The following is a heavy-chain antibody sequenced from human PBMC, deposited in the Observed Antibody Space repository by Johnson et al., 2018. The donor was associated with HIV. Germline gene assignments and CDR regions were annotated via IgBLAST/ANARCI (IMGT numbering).Heavy chain of an antibody. V-gene: IGHV3-7*01. CDR1: GFTFSSYW. Sequence: VQLVESGGGLVQPGGSLRLSCAASGFTFSSYWMSWVRQAPGKGLEWVANIKQDGSEKYYVDSVTGRFTISRDNAKNSLYLQMNSLRAEDTAVYYCAKDRVGATSPQAQNAFDIWGQGTMVTVSS. D-gene: IGHD1-26*01. CDR3: AKDRVGATSPQAQNAFDI. CDR2: IKQDGSEK. J-gene: IGHJ3*02.